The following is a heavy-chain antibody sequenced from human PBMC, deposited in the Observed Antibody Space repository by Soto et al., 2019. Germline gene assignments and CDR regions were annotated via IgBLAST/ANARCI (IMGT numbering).Heavy chain of an antibody. D-gene: IGHD3-3*01. Sequence: SVKVSCKASGGTFSSYAISWVRQAPGQGLEWMGGIIPIFGTANYAQKFQGRVTITADESTSTAYMELSSLRSEDTAVYYCARAYDFWSGYPPGWFDPWGQGTLVTVS. CDR1: GGTFSSYA. CDR3: ARAYDFWSGYPPGWFDP. V-gene: IGHV1-69*13. J-gene: IGHJ5*02. CDR2: IIPIFGTA.